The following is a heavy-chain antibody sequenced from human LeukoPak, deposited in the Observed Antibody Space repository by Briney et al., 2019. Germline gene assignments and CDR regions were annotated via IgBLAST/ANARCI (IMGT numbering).Heavy chain of an antibody. J-gene: IGHJ3*02. Sequence: GGSLRLSCAASGLTFDDYGMSWVRQAPGKGLEWVANIKQDGSEKYYVDSVKGRFTISRDNAKNSLYLQMNSLRAEDTAVYYCARDSLVLGDAFDIWGQGTMVTVSS. CDR2: IKQDGSEK. V-gene: IGHV3-7*01. CDR3: ARDSLVLGDAFDI. CDR1: GLTFDDYG. D-gene: IGHD3-3*02.